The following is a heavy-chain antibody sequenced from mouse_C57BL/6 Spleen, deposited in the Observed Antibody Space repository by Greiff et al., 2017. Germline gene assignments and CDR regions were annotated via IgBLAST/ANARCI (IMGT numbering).Heavy chain of an antibody. CDR2: ISNGGGST. J-gene: IGHJ2*01. CDR1: GFTFSDYY. V-gene: IGHV5-12*01. CDR3: ASSYYSEAFDY. D-gene: IGHD2-12*01. Sequence: EVQLVESGGGLVQPGGSLKLSCAASGFTFSDYYMYWVRQTPEKRLEWVAYISNGGGSTYYPDTVKGRFTISRDNAKNTLYLQMSRLKSEDTAMYYCASSYYSEAFDYWGQGTTLTVSS.